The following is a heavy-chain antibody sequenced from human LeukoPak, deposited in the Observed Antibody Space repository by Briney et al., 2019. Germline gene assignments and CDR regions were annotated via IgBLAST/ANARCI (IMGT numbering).Heavy chain of an antibody. CDR3: AKADYDSSGYYGWYFDL. J-gene: IGHJ2*01. CDR2: ISYDGSNK. D-gene: IGHD3-22*01. V-gene: IGHV3-30*18. CDR1: GFTFSSYG. Sequence: PGGSLRLSCAASGFTFSSYGMHWVRQAPGKGLEWVAVISYDGSNKYYADSVKGRFTISRDNSKNTLYLQMNSLRAEDTAVYYCAKADYDSSGYYGWYFDLWGRGTLVTVSS.